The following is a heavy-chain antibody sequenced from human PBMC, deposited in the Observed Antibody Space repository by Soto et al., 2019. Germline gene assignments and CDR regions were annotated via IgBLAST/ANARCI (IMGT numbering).Heavy chain of an antibody. Sequence: SATLSLTCAVSGGSFSGYYWSWIRQPPGKGLEWIGEINHSGSTNYNPSLKSRVTISVDTSKNQFSLKLSSVTAADTAVYYCARGLYYGMDVWGQGTTVTVSS. CDR1: GGSFSGYY. CDR3: ARGLYYGMDV. J-gene: IGHJ6*02. CDR2: INHSGST. V-gene: IGHV4-34*01.